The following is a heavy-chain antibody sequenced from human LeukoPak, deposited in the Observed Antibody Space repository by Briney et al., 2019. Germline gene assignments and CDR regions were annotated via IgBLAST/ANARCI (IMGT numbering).Heavy chain of an antibody. Sequence: SETLSLTCTVSGGSINIYYWNWIRQPPGKGLEWIGYIYYSGSTNYNPSLKSRVTISVDTSKNQFSLKLTSVTAADAAVYYCARAGSNWYFDYWGQGTLVTVSS. J-gene: IGHJ4*02. CDR3: ARAGSNWYFDY. D-gene: IGHD6-13*01. CDR2: IYYSGST. V-gene: IGHV4-59*01. CDR1: GGSINIYY.